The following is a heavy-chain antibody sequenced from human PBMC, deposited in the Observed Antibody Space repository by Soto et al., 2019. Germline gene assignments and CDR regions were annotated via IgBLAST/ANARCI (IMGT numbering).Heavy chain of an antibody. CDR1: GGTFSNYA. V-gene: IGHV1-69*06. CDR3: ARSTLVAGRAHYFDY. J-gene: IGHJ4*02. D-gene: IGHD6-19*01. CDR2: IVPLLGTT. Sequence: QVQLVQSGAEVGKLGSSVKVSCQASGGTFSNYAINWVRQAPGQGLEWMGAIVPLLGTTNYAQKFQGRVTFTADKSTTTAYMELSGLRSEDTAMFYCARSTLVAGRAHYFDYWGQGTLVTVSS.